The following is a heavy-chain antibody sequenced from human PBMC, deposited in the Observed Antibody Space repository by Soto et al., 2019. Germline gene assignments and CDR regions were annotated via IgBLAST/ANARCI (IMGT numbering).Heavy chain of an antibody. CDR3: AREATTGATRGYWIEN. CDR1: GFTFSTYG. J-gene: IGHJ4*02. Sequence: QVHLVESGGGVVQPGTSLRLSCAASGFTFSTYGMHWVRQAPGKGLEWVALMVSDGSKIYYADSVKGRFTISRDNSKNTLELPMDSLRAEDTAIYSCAREATTGATRGYWIENWGQGTLVTVSS. D-gene: IGHD1-1*01. CDR2: MVSDGSKI. V-gene: IGHV3-33*01.